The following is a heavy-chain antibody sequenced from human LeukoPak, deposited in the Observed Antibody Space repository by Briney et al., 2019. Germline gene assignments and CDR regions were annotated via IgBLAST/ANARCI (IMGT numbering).Heavy chain of an antibody. CDR2: IRYDGSDK. D-gene: IGHD6-19*01. CDR3: AKDRSPLHMDV. Sequence: GGSLRLSCAASGFRFSQQDMHWVRQAPGKGLERVAWIRYDGSDKNYAVSVKGRFTISRDNSGNTLYLQMESLRGDDTALYYCAKDRSPLHMDVWGNGTTVTISS. CDR1: GFRFSQQD. V-gene: IGHV3-30*02. J-gene: IGHJ6*03.